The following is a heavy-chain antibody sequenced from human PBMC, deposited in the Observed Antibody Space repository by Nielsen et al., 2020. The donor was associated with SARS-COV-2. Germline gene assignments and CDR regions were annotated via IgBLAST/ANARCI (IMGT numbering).Heavy chain of an antibody. CDR2: ISYDGSNK. CDR3: ARAPAGYSSGWTPDY. D-gene: IGHD6-19*01. J-gene: IGHJ4*02. V-gene: IGHV3-30-3*01. Sequence: GESLKISCAASGFTFSSYAMHWVRQAPGKGLEWVAVISYDGSNKYYADSVKCRFTISRDNSKNTLYLQMNSLRAEDTAVYYCARAPAGYSSGWTPDYWGQGTLVTVSS. CDR1: GFTFSSYA.